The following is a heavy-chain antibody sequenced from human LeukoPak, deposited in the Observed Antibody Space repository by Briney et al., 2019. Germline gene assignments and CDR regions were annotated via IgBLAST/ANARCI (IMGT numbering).Heavy chain of an antibody. CDR2: IYTSGST. J-gene: IGHJ4*02. Sequence: PSETLSLTCTVSGGSISSYYWSWIRQPAGKGLEWIGRIYTSGSTNYNPSLKSRVTMSVDTSKNQFSLKLSSVTAADTAVYYCARHAVEMATMDYFDYWGQGTLVTVSS. CDR3: ARHAVEMATMDYFDY. CDR1: GGSISSYY. D-gene: IGHD5-24*01. V-gene: IGHV4-4*07.